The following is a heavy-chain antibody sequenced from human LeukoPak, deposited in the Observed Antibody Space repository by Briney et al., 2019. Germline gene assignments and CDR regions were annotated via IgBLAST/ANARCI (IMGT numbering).Heavy chain of an antibody. CDR3: ARDRGSGWFGDY. Sequence: SVKVSCKASGGTFSSYAISWVRQAPGQGLEWMGRIIPILGIANYAQKFQGRVTMTTDTSTSTAYMELRSLRSDDTAVYYCARDRGSGWFGDYWGQGTLVTVSS. D-gene: IGHD6-19*01. V-gene: IGHV1-69*04. CDR2: IIPILGIA. CDR1: GGTFSSYA. J-gene: IGHJ4*02.